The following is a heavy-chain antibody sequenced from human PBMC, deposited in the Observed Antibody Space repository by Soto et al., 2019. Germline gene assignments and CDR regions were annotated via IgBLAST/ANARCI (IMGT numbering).Heavy chain of an antibody. J-gene: IGHJ4*02. CDR3: GRDLNWGFSDY. D-gene: IGHD7-27*01. CDR2: ISHSGTT. CDR1: GYSISSGHY. V-gene: IGHV4-38-2*02. Sequence: SETLSLTCAVSGYSISSGHYWGWIRQPPGKGLEWIGSISHSGTTYYNPSLKSQVTISLDTSKNQFSLKLRSVTAADTAVYYCGRDLNWGFSDYWGQGTLVTVSS.